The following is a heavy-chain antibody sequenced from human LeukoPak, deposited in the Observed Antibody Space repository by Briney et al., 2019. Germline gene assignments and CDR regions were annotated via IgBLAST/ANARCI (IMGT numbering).Heavy chain of an antibody. J-gene: IGHJ4*02. CDR2: IYYSGST. Sequence: SETLSLTCTVSGGSISSGDYYWSWIRQPPGKGLEWIGYIYYSGSTYYNPSLKSRVTISVDTSKNQFSLKLSFVTAADTAVYYCARELIYGDYPPSLDYWGQGTLVTASS. V-gene: IGHV4-30-4*01. CDR3: ARELIYGDYPPSLDY. D-gene: IGHD4-17*01. CDR1: GGSISSGDYY.